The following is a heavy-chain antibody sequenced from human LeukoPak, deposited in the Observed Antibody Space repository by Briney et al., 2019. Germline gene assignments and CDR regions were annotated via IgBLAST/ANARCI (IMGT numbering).Heavy chain of an antibody. D-gene: IGHD5-24*01. CDR3: ARQEMATIDY. V-gene: IGHV4-39*01. CDR1: GGSISSSSYY. J-gene: IGHJ4*02. Sequence: PSETLSLTCTVSGGSISSSSYYWGWIRQPPGKGLEWIGSIYYSGSASYNPSLKSRVTISVDTSKNQFSLKLSSVTAADTAVYYCARQEMATIDYWGQGTLVTVSS. CDR2: IYYSGSA.